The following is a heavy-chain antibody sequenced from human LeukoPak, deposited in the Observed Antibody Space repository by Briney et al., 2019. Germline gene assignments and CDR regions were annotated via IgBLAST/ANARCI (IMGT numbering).Heavy chain of an antibody. CDR2: INPSGGST. J-gene: IGHJ1*01. CDR1: GYTFTSYY. CDR3: ARHPTWYDSSGYRAEYFQH. D-gene: IGHD3-22*01. V-gene: IGHV1-46*01. Sequence: ASVKVSCKASGYTFTSYYMHWVRQAPGQGLEWMGIINPSGGSTSYAQKFQGRVTMTRDTSTSTVYMELSSLRSEDTAVYYCARHPTWYDSSGYRAEYFQHWGKGTLVTVSS.